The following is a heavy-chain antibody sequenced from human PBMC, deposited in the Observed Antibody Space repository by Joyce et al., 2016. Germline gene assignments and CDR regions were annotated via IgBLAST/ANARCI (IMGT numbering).Heavy chain of an antibody. V-gene: IGHV3-74*01. CDR2: MRADGSKI. J-gene: IGHJ3*01. Sequence: EVQLVESGGGLVQPGGSLRLTCPACGVPFSGYWRNWVRQVPGMGLEWVAGMRADGSKIQYVDSVKGRFTITRDNAKNTVFLQMDSLRAEDTAIYYCVKRNNFDFWGQGTVVTVSS. CDR1: GVPFSGYW. D-gene: IGHD1-1*01. CDR3: VKRNNFDF.